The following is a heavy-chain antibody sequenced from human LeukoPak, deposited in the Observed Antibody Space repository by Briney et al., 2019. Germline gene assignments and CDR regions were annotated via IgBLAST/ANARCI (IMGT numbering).Heavy chain of an antibody. Sequence: ASVKVSCKASGYTFTGYGISWVRQAPGQGLEWMGWITTYNGNTNFAQKAQGRVTMTTDTSTSTAYMELRSLRSDDTAVYYCARCILATCRYLPSFDFWGQGTLVTVSS. J-gene: IGHJ4*02. CDR1: GYTFTGYG. V-gene: IGHV1-18*01. CDR2: ITTYNGNT. CDR3: ARCILATCRYLPSFDF. D-gene: IGHD3-3*02.